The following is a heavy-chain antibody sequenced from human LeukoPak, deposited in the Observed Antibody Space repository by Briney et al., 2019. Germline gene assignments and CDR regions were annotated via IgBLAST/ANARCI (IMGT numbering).Heavy chain of an antibody. CDR3: ARAGHNSNSGGYDF. D-gene: IGHD3-22*01. CDR2: IDPDTGDT. Sequence: ASVKVSCRPSGYTFIDHYLHWVRQAPGQGLESLGWIDPDTGDTNYPQKFQGRLTMTRDTSSSTAYMELNRLRSDDTAVYYCARAGHNSNSGGYDFWGLGTLVTVSS. CDR1: GYTFIDHY. V-gene: IGHV1-2*02. J-gene: IGHJ4*02.